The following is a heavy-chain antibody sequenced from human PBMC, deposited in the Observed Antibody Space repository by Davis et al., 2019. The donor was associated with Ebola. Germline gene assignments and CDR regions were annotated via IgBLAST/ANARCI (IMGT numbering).Heavy chain of an antibody. D-gene: IGHD1-26*01. CDR3: ARVESGNYYYY. V-gene: IGHV3-53*04. J-gene: IGHJ4*02. CDR2: IYGDTTT. Sequence: GESLKISCAASRFMFSNSWMSWVRQAPGKGLEWVSSIYGDTTTYYADSVKGRFTISRHNSKNTLYLQMSSLRKEDTALYYCARVESGNYYYYWGQGTLVTVAS. CDR1: RFMFSNSW.